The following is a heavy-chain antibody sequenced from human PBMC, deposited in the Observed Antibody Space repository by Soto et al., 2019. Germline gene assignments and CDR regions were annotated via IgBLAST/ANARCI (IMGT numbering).Heavy chain of an antibody. J-gene: IGHJ4*02. CDR1: CGSFSCYC. D-gene: IGHD3-16*01. V-gene: IGHV4-34*01. CDR2: INHTGST. Sequence: PSETLSLTCAVYCGSFSCYCWSWIRQPPGKRLEWIGEINHTGSTNHNQSINSRVTISVHTYKKKSSLKLSSVTAAETAIYYCARGDLRTDCWGQGNRVTVSS. CDR3: ARGDLRTDC.